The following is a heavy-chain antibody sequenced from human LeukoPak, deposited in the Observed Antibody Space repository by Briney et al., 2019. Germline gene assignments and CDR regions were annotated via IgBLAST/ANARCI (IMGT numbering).Heavy chain of an antibody. V-gene: IGHV4-4*02. D-gene: IGHD2-2*01. CDR1: GGSISSSNW. J-gene: IGHJ4*02. CDR2: IYHSGST. Sequence: SGTLSLTCAVSGGSISSSNWWSWVRQPPGKGLGWIGEIYHSGSTNYNPSLKSRVTISVDKSKNQFSLKLSSVTAADTAVYYCARGGQSRYCSSTSCYDYWGQGTLVTVSS. CDR3: ARGGQSRYCSSTSCYDY.